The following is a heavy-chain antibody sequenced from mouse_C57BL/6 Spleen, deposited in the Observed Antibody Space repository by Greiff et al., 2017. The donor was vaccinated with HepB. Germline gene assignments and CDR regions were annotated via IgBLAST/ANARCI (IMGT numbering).Heavy chain of an antibody. D-gene: IGHD2-5*01. CDR3: VRETSYKVGYSNYGFAY. CDR1: GFTFNTYA. J-gene: IGHJ3*01. CDR2: RRSKSSNYAT. V-gene: IGHV10-3*01. Sequence: DGSLKLSCAASGFTFNTYAMHWVRHAPGKGLERVARRRSKSSNYATYYADSLKDRFTISIDGSQSMLYLKMNNLKTEDTAMYYCVRETSYKVGYSNYGFAYWGQGTLVTVSA.